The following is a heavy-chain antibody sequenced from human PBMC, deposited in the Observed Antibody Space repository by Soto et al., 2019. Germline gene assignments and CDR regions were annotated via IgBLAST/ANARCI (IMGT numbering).Heavy chain of an antibody. CDR3: AKVGGGSPGYFDY. CDR2: ISYDGSNK. V-gene: IGHV3-30*18. J-gene: IGHJ4*02. D-gene: IGHD1-26*01. CDR1: GFTFSSYG. Sequence: QVQLVESGGGVVQPGRSLRLSCAASGFTFSSYGMHWVRQAPGKGLEWVAVISYDGSNKYYADSVKGRFTISRDNSKNTLYLQMNSLRAEDTAVYYCAKVGGGSPGYFDYCGQGTMVTVSS.